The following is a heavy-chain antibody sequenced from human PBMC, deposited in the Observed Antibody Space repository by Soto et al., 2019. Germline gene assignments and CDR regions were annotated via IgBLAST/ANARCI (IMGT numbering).Heavy chain of an antibody. V-gene: IGHV1-69*01. CDR3: ARSQGSSTRLEIYYYNYYGMDV. D-gene: IGHD2-2*01. CDR1: GGTFGSYA. J-gene: IGHJ6*02. Sequence: QVQLVQSGAEVKKPGSSVKVSCKASGGTFGSYAISWVRQAPGQGLEWMGGIIPIPGTAHYAQKFQGRVTIAADESTSTAYMELSSLRSEDTAVYYCARSQGSSTRLEIYYYNYYGMDVWGQGTTVTVSS. CDR2: IIPIPGTA.